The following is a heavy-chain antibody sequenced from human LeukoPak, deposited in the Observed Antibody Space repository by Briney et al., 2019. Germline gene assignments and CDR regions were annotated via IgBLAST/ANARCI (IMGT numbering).Heavy chain of an antibody. CDR2: ISGSGGST. V-gene: IGHV3-23*01. D-gene: IGHD6-13*01. CDR1: GFTFSSYA. CDR3: AKDLVSSSWPQPTDY. J-gene: IGHJ4*02. Sequence: PGGSLRLSCAASGFTFSSYAMSWVRQAPGKGLEWVSAISGSGGSTYYADSVKGRFTISRDNSKNTLYLQMNSLRAEDTAVYYCAKDLVSSSWPQPTDYWGQGTLVTVSS.